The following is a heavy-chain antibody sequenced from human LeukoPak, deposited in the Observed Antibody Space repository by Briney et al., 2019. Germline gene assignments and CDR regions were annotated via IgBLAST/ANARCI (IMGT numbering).Heavy chain of an antibody. D-gene: IGHD1-26*01. CDR3: ARETRGEAGATQFDY. Sequence: GRSLRLSCTTSGFTFSSYAMHWVRQAPGKGLEYVSAISSNGGSTYYANSVKGRFTISRDNSKNTLYLQMGSLRAEDMAVYYCARETRGEAGATQFDYWGQGTLVTVSS. CDR1: GFTFSSYA. CDR2: ISSNGGST. V-gene: IGHV3-64*01. J-gene: IGHJ4*02.